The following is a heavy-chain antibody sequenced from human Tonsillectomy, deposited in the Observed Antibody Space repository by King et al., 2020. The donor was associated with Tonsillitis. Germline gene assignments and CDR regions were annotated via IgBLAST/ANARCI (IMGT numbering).Heavy chain of an antibody. J-gene: IGHJ4*02. CDR1: GFTFSNAW. CDR3: SPGGTGYFRNLDGSGSDY. CDR2: IKSKTDGGTT. D-gene: IGHD3/OR15-3a*01. Sequence: VQLVESGGGLVKPGGSLRLSCAASGFTFSNAWMSWVRQAPGKGLEWVGRIKSKTDGGTTDYAAPVKGRFTISRDDSKNTLYLQMNSLKTEDTAVYYLSPGGTGYFRNLDGSGSDYLGQGTPVPGSS. V-gene: IGHV3-15*01.